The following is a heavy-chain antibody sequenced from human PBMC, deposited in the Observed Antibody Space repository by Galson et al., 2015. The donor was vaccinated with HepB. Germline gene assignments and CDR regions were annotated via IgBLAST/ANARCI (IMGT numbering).Heavy chain of an antibody. V-gene: IGHV3-48*01. Sequence: SVRLSCAASGFTFSSFTMNWVRQAPGKRLEWVSYISTTGTNIFYVDSVKGRFAVSRDNAKNSLYLQMNSLRAEDTAIYYCARVVLSGSYWYFDFWGRGTLVTVSS. D-gene: IGHD1-26*01. CDR3: ARVVLSGSYWYFDF. CDR1: GFTFSSFT. J-gene: IGHJ4*02. CDR2: ISTTGTNI.